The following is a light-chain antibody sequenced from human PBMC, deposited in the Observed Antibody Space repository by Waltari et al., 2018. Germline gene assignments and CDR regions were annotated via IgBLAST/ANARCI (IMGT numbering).Light chain of an antibody. CDR2: EAS. CDR1: QNIYNW. V-gene: IGKV1-5*03. CDR3: QQYDAYPYT. Sequence: DIQMTQSPSILSASIGDRVTIHCRASQNIYNWLAWYQQKPGRAPNPLIYEASNLESGVPSRFSGSGSRTEFTLTINSLQPDDFATYYCQQYDAYPYTFGQGAKLEIK. J-gene: IGKJ2*01.